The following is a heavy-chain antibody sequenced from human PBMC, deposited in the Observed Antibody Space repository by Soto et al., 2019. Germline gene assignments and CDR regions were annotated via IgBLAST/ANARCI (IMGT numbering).Heavy chain of an antibody. CDR1: GFSLSNGRMG. CDR3: ARMDGDYNYYALDV. V-gene: IGHV2-26*01. D-gene: IGHD4-17*01. CDR2: FFSDVER. Sequence: QVTLKESGPVLVEPTETLTLTCTVSGFSLSNGRMGVSWIRQPPGKPLEWLAHFFSDVERSYSASMQSRLTLSTDTSGSQVVLTMTNMDPVDTATYYCARMDGDYNYYALDVWGQGTTVTVSS. J-gene: IGHJ6*02.